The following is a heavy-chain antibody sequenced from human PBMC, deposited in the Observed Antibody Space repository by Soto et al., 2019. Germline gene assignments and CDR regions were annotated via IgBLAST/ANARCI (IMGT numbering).Heavy chain of an antibody. V-gene: IGHV3-11*01. CDR3: ASDIGYYPGGDGMDV. CDR2: ISSSGSTI. J-gene: IGHJ6*02. D-gene: IGHD3-22*01. CDR1: GFTFSNYY. Sequence: XGTLGLSCASSGFTFSNYYVCWIRQAPGKGLEWVSYISSSGSTIYYADSVKGRFTISRDNAKNSLYLQMNSLRAEDTAVYDFASDIGYYPGGDGMDVWGQGTTVTVSS.